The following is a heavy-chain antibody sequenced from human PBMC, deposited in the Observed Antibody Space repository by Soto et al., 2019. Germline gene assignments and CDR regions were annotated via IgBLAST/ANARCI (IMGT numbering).Heavy chain of an antibody. V-gene: IGHV1-18*01. D-gene: IGHD3-3*01. CDR2: ISAYNGNT. CDR3: ARTEDDFWSGYSDNWFDP. Sequence: QVQLVQSGAEVKKPGASVKVSCKASGYTFTSYGISWVRQAPGQGLEWMGWISAYNGNTNYAQKLQGRVTMTTDTFTSTAYMELRSLRSDDSAVYYCARTEDDFWSGYSDNWFDPWGQGTLVTVSS. J-gene: IGHJ5*02. CDR1: GYTFTSYG.